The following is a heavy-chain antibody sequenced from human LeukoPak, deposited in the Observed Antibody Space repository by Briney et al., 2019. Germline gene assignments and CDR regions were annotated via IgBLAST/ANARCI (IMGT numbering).Heavy chain of an antibody. D-gene: IGHD3-16*01. CDR2: ISGSGDAT. V-gene: IGHV3-23*01. CDR3: AKHGGDY. CDR1: GFSFTNA. Sequence: PGGSLRLSCAASGFSFTNAMSWVRQAPGKGLEWLSAISGSGDATYYADSVKGRFAISRDNSKKTLHLQMDSLRAEDTAVYYCAKHGGDYWGQGTQVTVSS. J-gene: IGHJ4*02.